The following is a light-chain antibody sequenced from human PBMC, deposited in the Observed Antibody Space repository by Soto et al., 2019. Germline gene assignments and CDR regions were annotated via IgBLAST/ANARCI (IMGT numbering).Light chain of an antibody. J-gene: IGKJ4*01. CDR3: QQYNNWPPLT. CDR2: GAS. CDR1: QSVSGN. Sequence: EIVMTQSPVTLSVSPGERATLSCRASQSVSGNLAWYQQKPGQAPRPLIYGASTRATGIPARFSGSGSGTEFTLTISSLQSEDFAVYYCQQYNNWPPLTFGGGTKVEIK. V-gene: IGKV3-15*01.